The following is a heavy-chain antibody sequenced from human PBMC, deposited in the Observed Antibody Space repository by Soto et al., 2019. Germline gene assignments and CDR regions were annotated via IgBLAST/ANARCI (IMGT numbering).Heavy chain of an antibody. CDR1: GFTFSSYA. Sequence: GGPLRLSCAASGFTFSSYAMSWVRQAPGKGLEWVSAISGSGGSTYYADSVKGRFTISRDNSKNTLYLQMNSLRAEDTAVYYCAKVGGPSTLAYYYYGMDVWGQGTTVTVSS. CDR3: AKVGGPSTLAYYYYGMDV. CDR2: ISGSGGST. J-gene: IGHJ6*02. D-gene: IGHD3-16*01. V-gene: IGHV3-23*01.